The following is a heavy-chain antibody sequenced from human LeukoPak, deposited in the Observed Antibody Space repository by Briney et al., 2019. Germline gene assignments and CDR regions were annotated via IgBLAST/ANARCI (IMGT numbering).Heavy chain of an antibody. CDR2: ISGSGGST. Sequence: PGGSLRLSCAASGFTFSSYAMSWVRQAPGKGLGWVSAISGSGGSTYYADSVKGRFTISRDNSKNTLYLQMNSLRAEDTAVYYCAKMTSPARFDWLLSYYYYYYMDVWGKGTTVTVSS. J-gene: IGHJ6*03. V-gene: IGHV3-23*01. CDR1: GFTFSSYA. CDR3: AKMTSPARFDWLLSYYYYYYMDV. D-gene: IGHD3-9*01.